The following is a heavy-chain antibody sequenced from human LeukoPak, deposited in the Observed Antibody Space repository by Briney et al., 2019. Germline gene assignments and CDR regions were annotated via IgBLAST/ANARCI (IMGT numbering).Heavy chain of an antibody. CDR3: ARGEVVGIYYYHGMDV. J-gene: IGHJ6*02. CDR1: GFTVSSNY. Sequence: PGGSLRLSCAASGFTVSSNYMSWVRQAPGKGLEWVSVIYSGGSTYYADSVKGRFTISRDNSKNTLYLQMNSLRAEDTAVYYCARGEVVGIYYYHGMDVWGQGTTVTVSS. CDR2: IYSGGST. V-gene: IGHV3-66*01. D-gene: IGHD1-26*01.